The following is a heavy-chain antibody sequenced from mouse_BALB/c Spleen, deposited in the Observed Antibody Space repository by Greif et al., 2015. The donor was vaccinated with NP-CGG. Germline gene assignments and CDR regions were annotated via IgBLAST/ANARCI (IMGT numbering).Heavy chain of an antibody. CDR1: GNTFTDYY. V-gene: IGHV1-77*01. CDR3: ARDSRYFDV. CDR2: IYPGSGNT. Sequence: QVQLQQSGAELARPGASVKLSCKASGNTFTDYYINWVKQRTGQGLEWIGEIYPGSGNTYYNEKFKGKATLTADKSSSTAYMQLSSLTSEDSAVYFCARDSRYFDVWGAGTTVTVSS. J-gene: IGHJ1*01.